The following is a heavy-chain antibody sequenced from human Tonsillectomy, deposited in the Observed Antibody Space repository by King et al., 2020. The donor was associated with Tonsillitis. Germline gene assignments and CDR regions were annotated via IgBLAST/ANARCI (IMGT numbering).Heavy chain of an antibody. CDR1: GYTFTDYY. J-gene: IGHJ4*02. V-gene: IGHV1-2*02. CDR2: INPNTGSA. CDR3: VRRYFDS. Sequence: VQLVESGAEVKKPGASVRVSCKASGYTFTDYYIHWVRQAPGQGLEWMGWINPNTGSANYAQKFQGRVTMTRDTSNSTAYMELSSLRSDDTAVFYCVRRYFDSWGQGIPVTVSS.